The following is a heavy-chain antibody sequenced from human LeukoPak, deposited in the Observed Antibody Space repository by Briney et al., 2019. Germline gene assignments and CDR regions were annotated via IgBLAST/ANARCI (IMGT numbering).Heavy chain of an antibody. Sequence: ASVKVSCKASGYTFTSYAMNWVRQAPGQGLEWIGWINTNTGNPTYAQGFTGRFVFSLDTSVSTAYLQISSLKAEDTAVYYCARPIAVAGTEAEDYWGQGTLVTVSS. J-gene: IGHJ4*02. V-gene: IGHV7-4-1*02. D-gene: IGHD6-19*01. CDR2: INTNTGNP. CDR3: ARPIAVAGTEAEDY. CDR1: GYTFTSYA.